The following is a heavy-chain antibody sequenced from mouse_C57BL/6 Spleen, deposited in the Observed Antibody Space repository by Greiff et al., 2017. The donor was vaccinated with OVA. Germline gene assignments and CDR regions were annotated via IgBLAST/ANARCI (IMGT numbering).Heavy chain of an antibody. Sequence: QVQLQQPGAELVKPGASVKMSCKASGYTFTSYWITWVKQRPGQGLEWIGDIYPGSGSTNYNEKFKSKATLTVDTSSSTAYMQLSSLTSENSAVYYCARSCSNYDYYAMDYWGQGTSVTVSS. V-gene: IGHV1-55*01. CDR2: IYPGSGST. D-gene: IGHD2-5*01. J-gene: IGHJ4*01. CDR1: GYTFTSYW. CDR3: ARSCSNYDYYAMDY.